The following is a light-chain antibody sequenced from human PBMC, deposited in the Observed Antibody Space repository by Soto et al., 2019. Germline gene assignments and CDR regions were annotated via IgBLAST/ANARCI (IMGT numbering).Light chain of an antibody. CDR2: WAS. Sequence: DIVMTQSPDSLAVSLGERATINCKSSQSILYSPNNKNYLAWYQQKPGQPPKLLIYWASTRESGVPDRFSGSGSGTDFTLTISSLQAEDVAVYYCQQYYNVPQNFDQGTKVEIK. J-gene: IGKJ1*01. V-gene: IGKV4-1*01. CDR3: QQYYNVPQN. CDR1: QSILYSPNNKNY.